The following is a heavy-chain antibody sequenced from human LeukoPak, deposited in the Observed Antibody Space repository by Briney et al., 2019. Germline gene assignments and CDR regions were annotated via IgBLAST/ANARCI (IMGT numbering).Heavy chain of an antibody. CDR1: GFTVSSNY. J-gene: IGHJ3*02. CDR3: AYRYYDSSGYPANAFDI. V-gene: IGHV3-66*01. CDR2: IYSGGST. D-gene: IGHD3-22*01. Sequence: GGSLRLSCAASGFTVSSNYMSWVRQAPGKGLEWVSVIYSGGSTYYADSVKGRFTISRDNSKNTLYLQMNSLRAEDTAVYYCAYRYYDSSGYPANAFDIWGQGTMVTVSS.